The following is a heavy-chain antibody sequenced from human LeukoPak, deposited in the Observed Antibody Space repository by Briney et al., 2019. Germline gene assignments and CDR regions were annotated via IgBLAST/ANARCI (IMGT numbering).Heavy chain of an antibody. CDR3: ARAPGYSSSWRVDY. Sequence: PGGSLRLSCAASGFIFSNYGVNWVRQAPGKGLEWVSSISQSSNYIYYADSVKGRFTISRDNARNSLYLQMNSLRAEDTAVYYCARAPGYSSSWRVDYWGQGTLVTVSS. J-gene: IGHJ4*02. CDR2: ISQSSNYI. CDR1: GFIFSNYG. D-gene: IGHD6-13*01. V-gene: IGHV3-21*01.